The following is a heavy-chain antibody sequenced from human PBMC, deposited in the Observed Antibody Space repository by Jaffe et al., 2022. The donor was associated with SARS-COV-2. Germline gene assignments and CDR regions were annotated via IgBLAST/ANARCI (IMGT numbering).Heavy chain of an antibody. J-gene: IGHJ4*02. CDR3: ARTTGVIWFGEFTNDY. D-gene: IGHD3-10*01. Sequence: QLQLQESGPGLVKPSETLSLTCTVSGGSISSSSYYWGWIRQPPGKGLEWIGSIYYSGSTYYNPSLKSRVTISVDTSKNQFSLKLSSVTAADTAVYYCARTTGVIWFGEFTNDYWGQGTLVTVSS. CDR2: IYYSGST. V-gene: IGHV4-39*01. CDR1: GGSISSSSYY.